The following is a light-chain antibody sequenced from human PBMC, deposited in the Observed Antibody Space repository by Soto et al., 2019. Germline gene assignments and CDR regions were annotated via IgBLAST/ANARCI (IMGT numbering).Light chain of an antibody. J-gene: IGLJ1*01. CDR1: SSDVGGYNY. CDR3: SSYTSSSTYV. V-gene: IGLV2-14*03. CDR2: DVS. Sequence: QSVLTQPASVSGSPGQSITISCTGTSSDVGGYNYVSWYQQYPGKAPKVMIYDVSNRPSGVSNRFSGSKSGNTASLTISGLQAEDEADYYCSSYTSSSTYVFGSGTKLTVL.